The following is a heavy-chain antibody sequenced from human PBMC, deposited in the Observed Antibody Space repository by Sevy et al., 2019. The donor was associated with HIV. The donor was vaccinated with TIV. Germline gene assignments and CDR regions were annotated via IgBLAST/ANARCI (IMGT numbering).Heavy chain of an antibody. J-gene: IGHJ5*02. V-gene: IGHV3-49*04. CDR3: ARHAREAWRGSGVYYNVTDGFDP. Sequence: GGSLRLSCTGSGFNIADYYMTWVRQAPGKVLDWVGFIITKNHGGTPEYGASVKGRFTISRDDSKNTIYLQMHSLKTEDTGRYYCARHAREAWRGSGVYYNVTDGFDPWGQGTLVTVSS. D-gene: IGHD3-10*01. CDR2: IITKNHGGTP. CDR1: GFNIADYY.